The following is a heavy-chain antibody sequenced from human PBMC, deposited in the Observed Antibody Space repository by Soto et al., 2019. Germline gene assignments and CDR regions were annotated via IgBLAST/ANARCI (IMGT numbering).Heavy chain of an antibody. Sequence: QGQLLQSGDEVKTPGASVRVSCRASGYPFTSYGIIWVRQAPGQGLEWVAWISAYNGNRDIAQKFQGRVTMTLETATGTSHRELRDLTSADTAVYDCARGRIAASIHDAFKIWGQGTNVTFSS. D-gene: IGHD5-12*01. V-gene: IGHV1-18*01. J-gene: IGHJ3*02. CDR1: GYPFTSYG. CDR3: ARGRIAASIHDAFKI. CDR2: ISAYNGNR.